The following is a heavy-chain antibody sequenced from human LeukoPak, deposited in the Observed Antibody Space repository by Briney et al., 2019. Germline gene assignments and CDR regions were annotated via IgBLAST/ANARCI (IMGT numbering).Heavy chain of an antibody. D-gene: IGHD1-26*01. V-gene: IGHV1-2*02. J-gene: IGHJ4*02. CDR2: MNPKSGVT. Sequence: ASVKVSCKASGYTFTSYGISWVRQAPGQGLEWMGWMNPKSGVTNFAQKFQGRVSLTRDTSISTAYMEMNNLTSDDTAVYYCSREAWELLYYWGQGTLVAVS. CDR3: SREAWELLYY. CDR1: GYTFTSYG.